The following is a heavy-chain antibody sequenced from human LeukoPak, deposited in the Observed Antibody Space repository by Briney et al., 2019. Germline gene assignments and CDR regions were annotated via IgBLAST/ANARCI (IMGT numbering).Heavy chain of an antibody. J-gene: IGHJ4*02. CDR1: GGSISSADFY. V-gene: IGHV4-31*11. Sequence: PSQTLSLTCAVSGGSISSADFYWSWIRQHPGKGLEWIGFIYYSGSAYYNPSLKSRVSISVDASKNQFSLTLNSVTAADTAVYYCARAFSRDGSGSYPYDYWGQGTLVTVSS. CDR2: IYYSGSA. CDR3: ARAFSRDGSGSYPYDY. D-gene: IGHD3-10*01.